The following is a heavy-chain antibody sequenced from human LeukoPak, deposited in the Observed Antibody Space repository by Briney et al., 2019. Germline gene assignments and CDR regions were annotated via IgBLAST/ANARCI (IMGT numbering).Heavy chain of an antibody. J-gene: IGHJ6*02. Sequence: SQTLSLTCAVSGGSISSGGYSWSWIRQPPGKGLEWIGYIYHSGSTYYNPSLKSRVTISVDRSKNQFSLKLSSVTAADTAVYHCARDNWNYGSSMDVWGQGTTVTVSS. D-gene: IGHD1-7*01. CDR2: IYHSGST. CDR3: ARDNWNYGSSMDV. V-gene: IGHV4-30-2*01. CDR1: GGSISSGGYS.